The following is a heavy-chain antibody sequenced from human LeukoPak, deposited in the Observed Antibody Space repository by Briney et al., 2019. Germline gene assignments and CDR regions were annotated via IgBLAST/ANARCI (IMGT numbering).Heavy chain of an antibody. D-gene: IGHD5-24*01. CDR3: ARGARAGYNLEPFDY. CDR1: GGSTSSYY. J-gene: IGHJ4*02. Sequence: PSETLSLTCTVSGGSTSSYYWSWIRQPPGKGLEWIGYIYYSGSTKYNPSLKSRVTISVDTSKNQFSLKLRSVTAADTAVYYCARGARAGYNLEPFDYWGQRTLVTVSS. V-gene: IGHV4-59*08. CDR2: IYYSGST.